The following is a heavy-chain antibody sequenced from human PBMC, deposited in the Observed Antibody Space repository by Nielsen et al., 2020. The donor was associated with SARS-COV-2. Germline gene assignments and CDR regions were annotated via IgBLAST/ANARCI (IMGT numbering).Heavy chain of an antibody. D-gene: IGHD7-27*01. V-gene: IGHV4-4*02. Sequence: SETLSLTCAVSGGSISSNNWWSWVRQPPGKGLEWLGEIYHRGSTNYSPSLKTRVTISVDKSKNQFSLELRSVTAADTAVYYCARDCSYGLGSSPSYYFDYWGQGTLVTVSS. CDR2: IYHRGST. CDR3: ARDCSYGLGSSPSYYFDY. CDR1: GGSISSNNW. J-gene: IGHJ4*02.